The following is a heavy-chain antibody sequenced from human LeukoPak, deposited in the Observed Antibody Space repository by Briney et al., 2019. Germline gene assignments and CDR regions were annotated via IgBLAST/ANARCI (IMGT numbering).Heavy chain of an antibody. CDR2: LAAASGTR. CDR1: GYLFSTYT. V-gene: IGHV3-23*01. Sequence: GGSLRLSCAASGYLFSTYTVNWVRQAPGQGLEWVAALAAASGTRYYANSVKGRFTISRDNSKNTVFLQMNSLRVEDTAVYYCAKDKVPDGKWDIDYWGQGTLVTVSS. D-gene: IGHD1-26*01. CDR3: AKDKVPDGKWDIDY. J-gene: IGHJ4*02.